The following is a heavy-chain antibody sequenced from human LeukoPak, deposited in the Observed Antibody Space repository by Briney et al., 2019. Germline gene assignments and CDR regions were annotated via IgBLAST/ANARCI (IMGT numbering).Heavy chain of an antibody. CDR2: ISGSGGST. J-gene: IGHJ5*02. D-gene: IGHD2-15*01. V-gene: IGHV3-23*01. CDR3: AVRGYVVVVGGSWFDP. CDR1: GFTFNTYA. Sequence: GGSLRLSCAASGFTFNTYAMTWVRQAPGKGLESVSSISGSGGSTWYVDAVKDRFNVSRDNHKHTLYLQMNSLRAEDTAVYYCAVRGYVVVVGGSWFDPWGQGTLVTVSS.